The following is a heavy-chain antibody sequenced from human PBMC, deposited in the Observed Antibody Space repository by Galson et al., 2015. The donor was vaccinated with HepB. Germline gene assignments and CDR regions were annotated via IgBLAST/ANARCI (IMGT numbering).Heavy chain of an antibody. Sequence: TLSLTCTVSGGSISSGDYYWSWIRQPPGKGLEWIGYIYYSGSTYYNPSLKSRVTISVDTSKNQFSLKLSSVTAADTAVYYCAVIPGIAAAGTRWDWYFDLWGRGTLVTVSS. D-gene: IGHD6-13*01. CDR1: GGSISSGDYY. V-gene: IGHV4-30-4*01. CDR2: IYYSGST. J-gene: IGHJ2*01. CDR3: AVIPGIAAAGTRWDWYFDL.